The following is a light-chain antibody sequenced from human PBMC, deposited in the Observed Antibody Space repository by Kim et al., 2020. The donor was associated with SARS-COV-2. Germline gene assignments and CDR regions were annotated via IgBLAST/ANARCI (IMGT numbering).Light chain of an antibody. Sequence: LSPGERATLSCRASQSIINYLAWYQQKPGQAPRLLIYDASNRATGIPVRFSGSGSETDFTLTISSLEPEDFAIYYCQQRSNWPITFGQGTRLEIK. CDR2: DAS. CDR3: QQRSNWPIT. V-gene: IGKV3-11*01. J-gene: IGKJ5*01. CDR1: QSIINY.